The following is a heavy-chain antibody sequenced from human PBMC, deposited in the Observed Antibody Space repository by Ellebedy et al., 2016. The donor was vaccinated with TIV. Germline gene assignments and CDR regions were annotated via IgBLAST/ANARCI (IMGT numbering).Heavy chain of an antibody. CDR3: ARNPPTYNWVDS. J-gene: IGHJ5*01. CDR1: GGSISGSSYY. Sequence: SETLSLTCNVSGGSISGSSYYWGWIRQPPGKGLEWIGSFYYSGTTNHNPSLKSRVTISVDTSKNQFSLKLSSVTAADTAVYYCARNPPTYNWVDSWGQGILVTVSS. CDR2: FYYSGTT. V-gene: IGHV4-39*01.